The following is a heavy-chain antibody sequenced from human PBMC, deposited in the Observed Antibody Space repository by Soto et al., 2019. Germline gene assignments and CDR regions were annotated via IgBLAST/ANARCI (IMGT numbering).Heavy chain of an antibody. D-gene: IGHD5-12*01. V-gene: IGHV3-30*18. CDR1: GFTFSSYG. CDR3: AKEMATSYYYYGMDV. CDR2: ISYDGSNK. J-gene: IGHJ6*02. Sequence: QVQLVESGGGVVQPGRSLRLSCAASGFTFSSYGMHWVRQAPGKGLEWVAVISYDGSNKYYADSVKGRFTISRDNSTNTLYLQMDSQRADAAAVYYCAKEMATSYYYYGMDVWGQGTTVTVAS.